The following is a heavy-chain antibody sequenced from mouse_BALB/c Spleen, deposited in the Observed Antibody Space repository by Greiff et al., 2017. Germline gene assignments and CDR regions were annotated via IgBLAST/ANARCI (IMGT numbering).Heavy chain of an antibody. CDR2: IYPGNSDT. J-gene: IGHJ3*01. V-gene: IGHV1-5*01. Sequence: VQLQQSGTVLARPGASVKMSCKASGYSFTSYWMHWVKQRPGQGLEWIGAIYPGNSDTSYNQKFKGKAKLTAVTSASTAYMELSSLTNEDSAVYYCTRDGYYGNYAFAYWGQGTLVTVSA. CDR3: TRDGYYGNYAFAY. CDR1: GYSFTSYW. D-gene: IGHD2-1*01.